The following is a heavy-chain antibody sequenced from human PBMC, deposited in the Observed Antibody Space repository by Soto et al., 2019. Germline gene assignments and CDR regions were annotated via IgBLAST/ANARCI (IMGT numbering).Heavy chain of an antibody. CDR1: GFTFSDYS. J-gene: IGHJ4*02. CDR2: ISSTSTFI. CDR3: TRVYGDYGTLSDY. Sequence: GGFLRLSCSASGFTFSDYSVNWVRQAPGKGLEWVSSISSTSTFIYYADSVRGRFTISRDNAKNSLCLQMNSLRAEDTAAYYCTRVYGDYGTLSDYWGRGTLVTVAS. D-gene: IGHD4-17*01. V-gene: IGHV3-21*01.